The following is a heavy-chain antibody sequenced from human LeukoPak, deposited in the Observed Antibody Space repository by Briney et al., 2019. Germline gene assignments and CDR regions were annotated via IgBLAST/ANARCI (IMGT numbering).Heavy chain of an antibody. J-gene: IGHJ4*02. D-gene: IGHD3-10*01. CDR1: GYTFTGYY. V-gene: IGHV1-2*02. Sequence: ASVKVSCKASGYTFTGYYMHWVRQAPGQGLEWMGGINSNSGGTNYADDVQGRVTITRDNSNSTLYLALNRLRGDDTAVYYCARVPLGLWSGECYFDYWGQGTLVTVSS. CDR2: INSNSGGT. CDR3: ARVPLGLWSGECYFDY.